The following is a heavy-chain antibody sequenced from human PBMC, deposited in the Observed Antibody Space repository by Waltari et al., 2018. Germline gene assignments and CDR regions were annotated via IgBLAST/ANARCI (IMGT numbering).Heavy chain of an antibody. CDR1: GDSASNPYL. CDR2: VHGSTGRT. Sequence: QLQLQESGPGLVQPSGTLSLTCAVSGDSASNPYLWNWVRQPPGKGLEWIGQVHGSTGRTNYNPSFASRVTVSLDTYNSQFSLKLTYANAADTAVYYCARDRGRGLYLDTWGPGTLVTVSP. CDR3: ARDRGRGLYLDT. J-gene: IGHJ4*02. V-gene: IGHV4-4*02. D-gene: IGHD2-15*01.